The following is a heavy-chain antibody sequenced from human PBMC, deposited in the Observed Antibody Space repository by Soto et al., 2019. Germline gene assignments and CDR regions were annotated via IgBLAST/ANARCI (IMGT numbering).Heavy chain of an antibody. CDR2: ISTSVGGT. J-gene: IGHJ6*02. Sequence: EVQLLQSGGGLVQPGGSLRLSCAASGFTFSNYAMSWVRQAPGKGLEWVSGISTSVGGTYYANPVKGRFTISRDNAKNTLCLQVNSLRADDTAVYYCATIAAPLGYYYGLDVWGQGTTFTVSS. CDR1: GFTFSNYA. D-gene: IGHD6-6*01. V-gene: IGHV3-23*01. CDR3: ATIAAPLGYYYGLDV.